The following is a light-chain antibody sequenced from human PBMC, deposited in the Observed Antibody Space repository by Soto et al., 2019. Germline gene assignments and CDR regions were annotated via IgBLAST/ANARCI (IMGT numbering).Light chain of an antibody. CDR1: QSVNSGD. J-gene: IGKJ1*01. Sequence: DTVLTQSPGTLSLSPGERVTLSCRASQSVNSGDLAWYQQKPGQAPRLVIYAASSRATGIPDRFSGSWSGTDFTLTISRLGPEDFAVYYCQQDGNSPRTFGQGTKVEIK. CDR2: AAS. V-gene: IGKV3-20*01. CDR3: QQDGNSPRT.